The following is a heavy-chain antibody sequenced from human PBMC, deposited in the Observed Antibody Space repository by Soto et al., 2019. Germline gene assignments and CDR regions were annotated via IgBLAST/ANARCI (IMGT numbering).Heavy chain of an antibody. Sequence: SETLSLTCAISGDSVSSNSAAWNWIRQSPSRGLEWLGRTYYKSKWNNNYAVSVKSRITINPDTSKNQFSLQLKSVTPEDTAMYYCAKGDQAFDIWGQGTMVTVSS. V-gene: IGHV6-1*01. CDR1: GDSVSSNSAA. CDR3: AKGDQAFDI. J-gene: IGHJ3*02. CDR2: TYYKSKWNN.